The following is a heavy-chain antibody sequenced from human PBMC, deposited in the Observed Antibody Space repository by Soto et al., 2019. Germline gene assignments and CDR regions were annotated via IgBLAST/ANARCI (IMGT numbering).Heavy chain of an antibody. Sequence: SVKVSCKASGGTFSSYAISWVRQAPGQGLEWMGGIIPIFGTANYAQKFQGRVTITADESTSTAYMELCSLRSEDTAVYYCARDHPGYDYVWGSYRGWGQGTLVTVSS. J-gene: IGHJ4*02. CDR1: GGTFSSYA. D-gene: IGHD3-16*02. CDR2: IIPIFGTA. V-gene: IGHV1-69*13. CDR3: ARDHPGYDYVWGSYRG.